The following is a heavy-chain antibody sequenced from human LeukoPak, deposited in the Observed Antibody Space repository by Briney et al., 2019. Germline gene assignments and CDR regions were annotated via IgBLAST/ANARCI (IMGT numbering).Heavy chain of an antibody. D-gene: IGHD3-22*01. J-gene: IGHJ1*01. Sequence: GGSLRLSCAASGFTFSTYWMAWVRQAPGKGLEWVANIKGDDSARHQADSVKGRFTISRDNAKNTLSLQMNSLRAEDTGVYYCARAPSEIGGYYPEYFRHWGQGTLVTVSS. CDR2: IKGDDSAR. CDR1: GFTFSTYW. CDR3: ARAPSEIGGYYPEYFRH. V-gene: IGHV3-7*01.